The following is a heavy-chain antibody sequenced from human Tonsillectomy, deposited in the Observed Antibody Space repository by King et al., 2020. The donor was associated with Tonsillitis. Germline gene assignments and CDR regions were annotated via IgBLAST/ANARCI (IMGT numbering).Heavy chain of an antibody. J-gene: IGHJ4*02. V-gene: IGHV5-51*01. D-gene: IGHD4-17*01. CDR1: GYSFTSYW. CDR3: ARLDDYGDQPSHFDY. Sequence: VQLVQSGAEVKKPGESLKITCKDSGYSFTSYWIGWVRQMPGKGLEWMGIIYPGDSDTRYSPSFQGQVTIPADKSISTAYLQWSSLKASDTAMYYCARLDDYGDQPSHFDYWGQGTLVTVSS. CDR2: IYPGDSDT.